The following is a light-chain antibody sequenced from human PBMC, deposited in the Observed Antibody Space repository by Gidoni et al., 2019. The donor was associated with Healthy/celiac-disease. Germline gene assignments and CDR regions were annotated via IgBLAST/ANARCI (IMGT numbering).Light chain of an antibody. CDR2: EGS. Sequence: QSALTQPAYVSGSPGQSITISGTGTSSDVGSYNLVSWYQQHPGKAPKLMIYEGSKRPSGVSNRFSGSKSGNTASLTISGLQAEDEADYYCCSYAGSSSYVFGTGPKVTVL. CDR1: SSDVGSYNL. J-gene: IGLJ1*01. CDR3: CSYAGSSSYV. V-gene: IGLV2-23*01.